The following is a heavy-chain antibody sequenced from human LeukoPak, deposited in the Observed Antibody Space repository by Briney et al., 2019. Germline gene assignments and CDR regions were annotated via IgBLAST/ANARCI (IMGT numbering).Heavy chain of an antibody. J-gene: IGHJ4*02. D-gene: IGHD1-26*01. CDR1: GFTFEDFS. V-gene: IGHV3-43*01. Sequence: QAGGSLRLSCAASGFTFEDFSMHWVRQVPGKGLEWISLIDWDGGITYYADSVKGRFTVSRDNSKSSLYLHLNSLTPEDTAFYYCAKDSFVATTSYLDSWGQGTLVTVSS. CDR2: IDWDGGIT. CDR3: AKDSFVATTSYLDS.